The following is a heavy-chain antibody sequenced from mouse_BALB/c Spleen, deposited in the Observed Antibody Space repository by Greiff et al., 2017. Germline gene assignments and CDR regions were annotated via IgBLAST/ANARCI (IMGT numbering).Heavy chain of an antibody. CDR1: GFTFSNYW. J-gene: IGHJ4*01. D-gene: IGHD2-1*01. V-gene: IGHV6-6*02. CDR2: IRLKSNNYAT. CDR3: TGDGNYDYAMDY. Sequence: EVMLVESGGGLVQPGGSMKLSCVASGFTFSNYWMNWVRQSPEKGLEWVAEIRLKSNNYATHYAESVKGRFTISRDDSKSSVYLQMNNLRAEDTGIYYCTGDGNYDYAMDYWGQGTSVTVSS.